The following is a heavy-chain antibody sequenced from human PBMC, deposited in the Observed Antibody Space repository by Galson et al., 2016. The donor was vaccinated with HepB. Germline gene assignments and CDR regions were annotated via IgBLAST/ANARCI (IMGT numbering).Heavy chain of an antibody. Sequence: SVKVSCKASGYTFTGYYIHWVRQAPGQGLEWMGWLNSDSGGTNYAPNFQDRVSVTRDTSITTAYMELSRLTSDDTAVYYCAIGLNYGFIPFDYWGQGTLVTVSS. CDR3: AIGLNYGFIPFDY. CDR1: GYTFTGYY. V-gene: IGHV1-2*02. J-gene: IGHJ4*02. D-gene: IGHD3/OR15-3a*01. CDR2: LNSDSGGT.